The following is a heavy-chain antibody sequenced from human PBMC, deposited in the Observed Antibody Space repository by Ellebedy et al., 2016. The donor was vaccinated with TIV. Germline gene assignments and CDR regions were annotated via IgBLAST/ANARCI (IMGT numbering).Heavy chain of an antibody. CDR3: GRDDRYGLDV. CDR1: GFAFSSRW. J-gene: IGHJ6*02. CDR2: INSDGSST. V-gene: IGHV3-74*01. Sequence: PGGSLRLSCAASGFAFSSRWIHWVRQAPGKGLVWVSHINSDGSSTTYADSVKGRFTIARGNAKDTVYLQMHSLRAEDTAVYYCGRDDRYGLDVWGQGTTVIVSS.